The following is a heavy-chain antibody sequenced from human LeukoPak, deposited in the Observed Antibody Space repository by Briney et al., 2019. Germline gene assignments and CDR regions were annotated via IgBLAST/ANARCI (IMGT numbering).Heavy chain of an antibody. V-gene: IGHV3-30*18. CDR3: AKSRAPTADPDAFDI. Sequence: GRSLRLSCAASGFTFSNYGIHWVRQAPGRGLEWVAFIKFGGGSEYYADSVKGRFTISRDNAKRSLYLQMNNLRPEDTAPYYCAKSRAPTADPDAFDIWGQGTMVTVSS. D-gene: IGHD1-14*01. CDR1: GFTFSNYG. CDR2: IKFGGGSE. J-gene: IGHJ3*02.